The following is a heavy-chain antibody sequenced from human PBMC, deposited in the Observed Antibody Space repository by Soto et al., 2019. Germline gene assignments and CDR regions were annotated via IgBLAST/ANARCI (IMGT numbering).Heavy chain of an antibody. V-gene: IGHV1-8*01. CDR3: ARERSYQLLPYGMDV. CDR2: MNPNSGNT. D-gene: IGHD2-2*01. Sequence: QVQLVQSGAEVKKPGASVKVSCKASGYTFTSYDINWVRQATGQGLEWMGWMNPNSGNTGYAQKFQGRAAMTRNTSISTAYMELSSLRSEDTAVYYCARERSYQLLPYGMDVWGQGTTVTVSS. CDR1: GYTFTSYD. J-gene: IGHJ6*02.